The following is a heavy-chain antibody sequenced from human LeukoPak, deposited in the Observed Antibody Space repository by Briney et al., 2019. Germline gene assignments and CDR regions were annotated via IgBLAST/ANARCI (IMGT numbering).Heavy chain of an antibody. CDR3: AKDPYSGSPNWFDP. CDR2: IRYDGSNK. J-gene: IGHJ5*02. Sequence: PGGSLRLSCAASEFTFSSYGMHWVRQAPGKGLEWVAFIRYDGSNKYYADSVKGRFTISRDNSKNTLYLQMNSLRAEDTAVYYCAKDPYSGSPNWFDPWGQGTLVTVSS. CDR1: EFTFSSYG. D-gene: IGHD1-26*01. V-gene: IGHV3-30*02.